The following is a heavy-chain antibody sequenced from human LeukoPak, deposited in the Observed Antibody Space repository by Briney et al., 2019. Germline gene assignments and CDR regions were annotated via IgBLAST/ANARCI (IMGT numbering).Heavy chain of an antibody. CDR1: GGSISSNTYY. Sequence: SVTLSLTCTVSGGSISSNTYYWGWIRQPPGKGLEWIGSIYYSGSTYYNPSLKSRATMSVVKSKYQLPLRLSSETAADTALYYCARLRITIFGVDIMGGVLYYWGQGILVTVSS. V-gene: IGHV4-39*06. J-gene: IGHJ4*01. CDR2: IYYSGST. D-gene: IGHD3-3*01. CDR3: ARLRITIFGVDIMGGVLYY.